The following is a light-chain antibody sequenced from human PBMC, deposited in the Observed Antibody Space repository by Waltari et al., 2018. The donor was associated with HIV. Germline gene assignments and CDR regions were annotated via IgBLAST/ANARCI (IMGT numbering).Light chain of an antibody. CDR3: QAWDSNTAV. V-gene: IGLV3-1*01. Sequence: SHELTQSPSLSVHPGQTASVTSSAAALATQHVYWYQHKPGQSPVLVIYQDTKRPSGIPERFSGSNSGNTATLTISGTQVMDEADYYCQAWDSNTAVFGSGTKVTVL. J-gene: IGLJ1*01. CDR1: ALATQH. CDR2: QDT.